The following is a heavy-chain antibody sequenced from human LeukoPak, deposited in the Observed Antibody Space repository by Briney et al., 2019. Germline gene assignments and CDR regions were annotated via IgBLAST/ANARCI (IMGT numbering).Heavy chain of an antibody. CDR3: ARVSNDFWSGYYLGY. CDR1: GFSLSSYW. CDR2: IKQDESEK. Sequence: GGPLRLSCAASGFSLSSYWMSWVRQAPGGGLEGVASIKQDESEKYYVDSVKGRFTISRDNAKNSLYLQMNSLRAEDTAVYYCARVSNDFWSGYYLGYWGQGTLVTVSS. J-gene: IGHJ4*02. D-gene: IGHD3-3*01. V-gene: IGHV3-7*01.